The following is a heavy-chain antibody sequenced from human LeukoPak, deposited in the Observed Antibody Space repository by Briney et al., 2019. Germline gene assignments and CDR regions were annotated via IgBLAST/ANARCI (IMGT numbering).Heavy chain of an antibody. CDR3: ARDFHSYGYSAYYGMVV. CDR2: ISYDGSNK. Sequence: GRSLRLSCAASGFTFSSYAMHWVRQAPGKGLEWVAVISYDGSNKYYADSVKGRFTISRDNSKNTLYLQMNSLRAEDTAVYYCARDFHSYGYSAYYGMVVWGQGTTVTVSS. CDR1: GFTFSSYA. V-gene: IGHV3-30*04. J-gene: IGHJ6*02. D-gene: IGHD5-18*01.